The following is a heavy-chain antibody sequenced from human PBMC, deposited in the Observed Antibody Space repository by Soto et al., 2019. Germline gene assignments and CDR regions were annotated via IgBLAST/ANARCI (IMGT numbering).Heavy chain of an antibody. D-gene: IGHD2-15*01. CDR1: GGSFSGYY. CDR2: MNHSGSI. J-gene: IGHJ6*02. Sequence: QVQLQQWGAGLLKPSETLSLNCAVYGGSFSGYYWSWIRQPPGKGLEWSGEMNHSGSINYNPSLKSQVTMTVDTYKNKFSLKLNSVTATDTAVFYSARGSRMRIPAASGRDYYYHGLDVWGQGTVVTVSS. V-gene: IGHV4-34*01. CDR3: ARGSRMRIPAASGRDYYYHGLDV.